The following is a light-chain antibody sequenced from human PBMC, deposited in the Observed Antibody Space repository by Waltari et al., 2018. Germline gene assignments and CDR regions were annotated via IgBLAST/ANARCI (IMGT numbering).Light chain of an antibody. CDR2: DVT. V-gene: IGLV2-8*01. J-gene: IGLJ1*01. Sequence: QSALTQPPSASGSPGQSVTISCTGTSSEVGGYNFVSWYQQHPGNAPKLMIYDVTKRPSGVPDRFSGSKSANPASLTVSGLQAEDEADYFCGSYADSNNLVFGTGTKVTVL. CDR1: SSEVGGYNF. CDR3: GSYADSNNLV.